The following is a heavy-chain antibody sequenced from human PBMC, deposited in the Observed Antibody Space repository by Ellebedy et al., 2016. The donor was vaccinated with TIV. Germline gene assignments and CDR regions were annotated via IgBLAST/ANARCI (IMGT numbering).Heavy chain of an antibody. D-gene: IGHD2-15*01. V-gene: IGHV1-8*01. CDR1: GYTFTSYD. CDR3: ARDNEGYCSGGSCEGAFDI. CDR2: MNPNSGNT. Sequence: AASVKVSCKASGYTFTSYDINWVRQATGQGLEWMGWMNPNSGNTGYAQKFQGRVTMTRNTSISTAYMELSSLRSEDTAVYYCARDNEGYCSGGSCEGAFDIWGQGTMVTVSS. J-gene: IGHJ3*02.